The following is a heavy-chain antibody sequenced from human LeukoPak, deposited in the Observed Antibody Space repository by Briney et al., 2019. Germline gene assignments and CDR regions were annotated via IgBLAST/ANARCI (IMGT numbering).Heavy chain of an antibody. J-gene: IGHJ6*03. CDR2: IYYSGST. V-gene: IGHV4-59*01. CDR1: GGSISSYY. D-gene: IGHD6-13*01. CDR3: ARDRWAAAGYYYYYMDV. Sequence: SETLSLTCTVSGGSISSYYWSWIRQPPGKGLEWIGYIYYSGSTNYNPSLKSRVTISVDTSENQFSLKLSSVTAADTAVYYCARDRWAAAGYYYYYMDVWGKGTTVTVSS.